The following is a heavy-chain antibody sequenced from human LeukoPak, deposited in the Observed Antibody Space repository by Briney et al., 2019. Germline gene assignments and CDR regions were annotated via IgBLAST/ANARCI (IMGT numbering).Heavy chain of an antibody. V-gene: IGHV3-23*01. D-gene: IGHD3-10*01. J-gene: IGHJ4*02. Sequence: GGSLRLSCAASGFTFSSYAMSWVRQAPGKGLEWVSAISGSGGSTYYADSVKGRFTISRDNSKNTLYMQMNSLRAEDTAVYYCAKDPYGGSGNYFDYWGQGTLVTVSS. CDR3: AKDPYGGSGNYFDY. CDR1: GFTFSSYA. CDR2: ISGSGGST.